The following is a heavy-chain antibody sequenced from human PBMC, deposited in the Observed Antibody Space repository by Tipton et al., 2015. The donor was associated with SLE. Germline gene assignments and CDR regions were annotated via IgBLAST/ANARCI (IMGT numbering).Heavy chain of an antibody. D-gene: IGHD3-3*01. CDR1: GYSISSGYY. V-gene: IGHV4-38-2*02. CDR3: ARRALFWSHPLDS. Sequence: TLSLTCTVSGYSISSGYYWGWIRQPPGKGLEWIGNIYHSGSTYYNPSLKSRVTISVDTSKNQFSLKLSSVTAADTAVYYCARRALFWSHPLDSWGQGTLVTVSS. CDR2: IYHSGST. J-gene: IGHJ4*02.